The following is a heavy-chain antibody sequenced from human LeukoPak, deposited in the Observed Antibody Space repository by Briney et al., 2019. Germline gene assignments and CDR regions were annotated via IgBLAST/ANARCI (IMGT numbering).Heavy chain of an antibody. Sequence: SETLSLTCTVSGGSISSYYWRWIRQPPGKGLEWIGYIYYSGSTNYNPSLKSRVTISVDTSKNQFSLKLSSVTAADTAVYYCARAYDRSPYYFDYWGQGTLVTVSS. CDR3: ARAYDRSPYYFDY. V-gene: IGHV4-59*01. CDR2: IYYSGST. CDR1: GGSISSYY. D-gene: IGHD3-22*01. J-gene: IGHJ4*02.